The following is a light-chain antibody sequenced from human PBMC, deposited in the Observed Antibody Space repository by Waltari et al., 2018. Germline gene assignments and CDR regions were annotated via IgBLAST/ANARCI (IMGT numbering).Light chain of an antibody. V-gene: IGLV1-36*01. J-gene: IGLJ1*01. Sequence: QSELTQPSSLSEAPGQRVTITCSGRSSHVGKHAGNWYQRLPEKAPRLLIYYGDLLASGITDRFSGSKSDTSASLAISGLQSEDEADYFCAAWDDTLNRWVFGTGTKVTVL. CDR3: AAWDDTLNRWV. CDR1: SSHVGKHA. CDR2: YGD.